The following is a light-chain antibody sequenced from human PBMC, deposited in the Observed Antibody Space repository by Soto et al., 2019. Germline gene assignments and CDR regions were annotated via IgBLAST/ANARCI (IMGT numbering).Light chain of an antibody. V-gene: IGLV2-8*01. CDR1: SSDVGGYNY. Sequence: QSALTQPPSASGSPGQSVTISCTGTSSDVGGYNYVSWYQQHPGKAPKLMISEVSKRPSGVPDRFSGSKSGNTASLTVSGIQAEDEADYYCSSYAGSNTHVVIGGGTQLTVL. J-gene: IGLJ2*01. CDR2: EVS. CDR3: SSYAGSNTHVV.